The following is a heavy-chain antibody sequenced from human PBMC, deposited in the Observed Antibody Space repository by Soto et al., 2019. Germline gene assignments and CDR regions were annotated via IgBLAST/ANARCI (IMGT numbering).Heavy chain of an antibody. Sequence: QVQLVESGGGVVQPGRSLRLSCAASGFTFSSYGMHWVRQAPGKGLEWVAVISYDGSNKYYAESVKGRFTISRDNSKNTLYLQMNSLRAEDTAVYYCAKDILYYYMDVWGKGTTVTVSS. J-gene: IGHJ6*03. V-gene: IGHV3-30*18. CDR1: GFTFSSYG. D-gene: IGHD2-15*01. CDR3: AKDILYYYMDV. CDR2: ISYDGSNK.